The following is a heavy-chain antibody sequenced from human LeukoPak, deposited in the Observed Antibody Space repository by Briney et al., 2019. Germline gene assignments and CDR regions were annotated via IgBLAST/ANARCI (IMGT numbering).Heavy chain of an antibody. J-gene: IGHJ4*02. V-gene: IGHV4-38-2*02. Sequence: SETLSLPCTVSGFSISNDYYWTWLRQPPGKGLEWIGGIYHSGTTYYNPSLRGRVSISLDTSKTQFSLKLSSVTAADTAVYYCARGKAYSGSYYGIFDYWGQGTLVTVSS. D-gene: IGHD1-26*01. CDR2: IYHSGTT. CDR1: GFSISNDYY. CDR3: ARGKAYSGSYYGIFDY.